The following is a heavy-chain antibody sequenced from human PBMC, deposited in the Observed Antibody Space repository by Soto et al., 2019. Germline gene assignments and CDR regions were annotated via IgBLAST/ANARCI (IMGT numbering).Heavy chain of an antibody. CDR1: GFTFSSYA. V-gene: IGHV3-30-3*01. J-gene: IGHJ4*02. CDR2: ISYDGSNK. Sequence: QVQLVESGGGVVQPGRSLRLSCAASGFTFSSYAMHWVRQAPGKGLEWVAVISYDGSNKYYADSVKGRFTISRDNSKNTLYLQMNSLRAEDTAVYYCATSLSGPRIAAAGPFDYWGQGTPVTVSS. CDR3: ATSLSGPRIAAAGPFDY. D-gene: IGHD6-13*01.